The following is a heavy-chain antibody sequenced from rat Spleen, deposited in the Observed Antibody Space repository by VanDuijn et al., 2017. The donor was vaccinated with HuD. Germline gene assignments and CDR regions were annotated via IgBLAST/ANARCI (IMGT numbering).Heavy chain of an antibody. J-gene: IGHJ2*01. Sequence: EVQLVESGGGLVQPGRSLKLSCVASGFKFNNYWMTWIRQAPGKGLEWVASIINTGGSTYYSDSVKGRFTISRDNANSTLYLQMNSLRSEDTATYYCTTGTTRVPFDYWGQGVMVTVSS. V-gene: IGHV5-31*01. CDR3: TTGTTRVPFDY. CDR1: GFKFNNYW. D-gene: IGHD1-4*01. CDR2: IINTGGST.